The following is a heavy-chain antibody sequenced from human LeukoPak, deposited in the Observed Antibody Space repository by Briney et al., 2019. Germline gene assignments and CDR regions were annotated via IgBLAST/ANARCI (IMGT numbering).Heavy chain of an antibody. CDR2: IYTSGST. J-gene: IGHJ4*02. V-gene: IGHV4-4*07. Sequence: SETLSLTCTVSGGSISSYYWSWIRQPAGKGLEWIGRIYTSGSTNYNPSLKSRVTMSVDTSKNQFSLQLNSVTPEDTALYFCARDNRGFFQYWGQGTLVTVSS. CDR3: ARDNRGFFQY. D-gene: IGHD5-12*01. CDR1: GGSISSYY.